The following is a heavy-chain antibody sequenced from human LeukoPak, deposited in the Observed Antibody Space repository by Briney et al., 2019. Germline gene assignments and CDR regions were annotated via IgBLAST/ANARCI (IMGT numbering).Heavy chain of an antibody. J-gene: IGHJ3*02. Sequence: PGGSLRLSCAASGFTFSSYAMSWVRQAPGKGLEWVSTISGSGGSTYYAGSVKGRFTISRDNSKNTLYLQMNSLRAEDTAVYYCAKVRAYGGNPYDALDIWGQGTMVTVSS. D-gene: IGHD4-23*01. CDR2: ISGSGGST. CDR3: AKVRAYGGNPYDALDI. V-gene: IGHV3-23*01. CDR1: GFTFSSYA.